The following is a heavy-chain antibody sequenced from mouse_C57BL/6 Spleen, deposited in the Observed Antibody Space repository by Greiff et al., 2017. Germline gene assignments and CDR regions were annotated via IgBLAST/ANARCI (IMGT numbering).Heavy chain of an antibody. Sequence: DVQLQESGPGMVKPSQSLSLTCTVTGYSITSGYDWHWIRHFPGNKLEWMGYISYSGSTNYNPSLKSRISITHDTSKNHFFLKLNSVTTEDTATYYCARGGYDYAMDYWGQGTSVTVSS. CDR1: GYSITSGYD. J-gene: IGHJ4*01. CDR2: ISYSGST. V-gene: IGHV3-1*01. D-gene: IGHD2-2*01. CDR3: ARGGYDYAMDY.